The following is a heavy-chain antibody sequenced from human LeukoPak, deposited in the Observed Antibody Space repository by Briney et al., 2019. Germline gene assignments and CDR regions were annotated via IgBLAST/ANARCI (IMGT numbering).Heavy chain of an antibody. D-gene: IGHD2-2*01. V-gene: IGHV3-33*01. CDR2: IWYDGSNK. J-gene: IGHJ5*02. CDR3: ARATLGYCSTTSCQGYNWFDP. Sequence: PGRSLRLSCAASGFTFSSYGMHWVRQAPGKGLEWVAVIWYDGSNKYYADSVKGRFTISRDNSKNTLYLQMNSLRAEDTAVYYCARATLGYCSTTSCQGYNWFDPWGQGTLVTVSA. CDR1: GFTFSSYG.